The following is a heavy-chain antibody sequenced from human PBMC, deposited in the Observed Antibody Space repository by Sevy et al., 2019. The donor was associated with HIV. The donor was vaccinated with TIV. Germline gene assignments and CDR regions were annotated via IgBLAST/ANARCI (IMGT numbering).Heavy chain of an antibody. D-gene: IGHD6-13*01. Sequence: ASVKVSCKASGYTFTDYYIHWVRQAPGQGLEWMGWINPNSGGTNYAQKFQGRVTMTRDTSISTAYMELSGVRSDDTAVYYCARAFRTVAGYRLGYWGQGTLVTVSS. V-gene: IGHV1-2*02. CDR3: ARAFRTVAGYRLGY. J-gene: IGHJ4*02. CDR1: GYTFTDYY. CDR2: INPNSGGT.